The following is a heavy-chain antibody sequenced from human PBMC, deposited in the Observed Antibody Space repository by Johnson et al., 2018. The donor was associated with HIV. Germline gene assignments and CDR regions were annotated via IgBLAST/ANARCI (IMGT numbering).Heavy chain of an antibody. CDR3: ARACRDGYTCDAFDI. J-gene: IGHJ3*02. CDR2: ISHDGSNK. D-gene: IGHD5-24*01. V-gene: IGHV3-30*14. Sequence: QVQLVESGGGLVQPGGSLRLSCAASGFTFSSYWMHWVRQAPGKGLEWVTVISHDGSNKYYADSVKGRFTISRDNSKNTLYLQMNSLRAEDTAVYYCARACRDGYTCDAFDIWGQGTMVTVSS. CDR1: GFTFSSYW.